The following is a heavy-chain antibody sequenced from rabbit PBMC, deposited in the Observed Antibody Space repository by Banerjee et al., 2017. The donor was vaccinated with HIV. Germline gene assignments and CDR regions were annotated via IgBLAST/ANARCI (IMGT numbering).Heavy chain of an antibody. D-gene: IGHD4-2*01. CDR1: GFTLRSGFW. CDR2: KHISSDNS. CDR3: SRWDDNFNVDL. Sequence: QSLEESGGDLVKPGASLTITCTASGFTLRSGFWISWVRQAPGKGLEWIGVKHISSDNSYYASWAKGRFTISKTSSTTVTLQMTSLTAADTATYFCSRWDDNFNVDLWGPGTLVTVS. V-gene: IGHV1S40*01. J-gene: IGHJ4*01.